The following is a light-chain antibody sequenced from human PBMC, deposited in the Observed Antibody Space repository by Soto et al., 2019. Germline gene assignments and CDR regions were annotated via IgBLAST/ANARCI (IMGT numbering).Light chain of an antibody. V-gene: IGKV3-11*01. CDR3: QQRSDWLALT. CDR1: QSVDTY. J-gene: IGKJ4*01. CDR2: DAS. Sequence: EIVLTQSPATLSLSPGERATLSCRASQSVDTYLAWYQQKPGQAPRLLIYDASNRATGIPARFSGSGFGTDVTLTISSLEPEDFAVYYCQQRSDWLALTFGGGTKVEIK.